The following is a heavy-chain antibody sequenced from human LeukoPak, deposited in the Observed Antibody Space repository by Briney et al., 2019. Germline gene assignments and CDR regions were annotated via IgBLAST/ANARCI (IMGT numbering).Heavy chain of an antibody. Sequence: PGGSLRLSCAASGFTFSIYWMRWVRQAPGRGLVWVSHIKGDGSITNNADSVKGRFTISRDNAKNTLYLQMNSLRAEDTAVYYCARYIYGYADYWGQGTLVTVSS. CDR1: GFTFSIYW. V-gene: IGHV3-74*01. CDR2: IKGDGSIT. D-gene: IGHD5-18*01. J-gene: IGHJ4*02. CDR3: ARYIYGYADY.